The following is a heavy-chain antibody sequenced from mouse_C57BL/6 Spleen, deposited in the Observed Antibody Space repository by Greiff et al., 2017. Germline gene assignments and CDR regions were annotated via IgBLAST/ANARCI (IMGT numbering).Heavy chain of an antibody. V-gene: IGHV1-50*01. Sequence: QVQLQQPGAELVKPGASVKLSCKASGYTFTSYWMQWVKQRPGQGLEWIGEIDPSDSYTNYNQKFKGKATLTVDTSSSTAYMQLSSLTSEDSAVDYCARLDSWYFDVWGTGTTVTVSS. CDR1: GYTFTSYW. CDR2: IDPSDSYT. CDR3: ARLDSWYFDV. J-gene: IGHJ1*03.